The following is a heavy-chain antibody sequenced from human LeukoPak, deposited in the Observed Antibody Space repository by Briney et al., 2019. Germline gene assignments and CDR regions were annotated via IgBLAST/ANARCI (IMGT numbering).Heavy chain of an antibody. Sequence: GGSLKLSCAASGFTFSSYGMHWVRQAPGKGLEWVAFIRFDGDSKYYADSVKGRFTISRDNSKNTLYVQMNSLRAEDTAVYYCAKGGSSSSSLYYYYMDVWGKGTTVTVSS. D-gene: IGHD6-6*01. CDR3: AKGGSSSSSLYYYYMDV. CDR1: GFTFSSYG. V-gene: IGHV3-30*02. J-gene: IGHJ6*03. CDR2: IRFDGDSK.